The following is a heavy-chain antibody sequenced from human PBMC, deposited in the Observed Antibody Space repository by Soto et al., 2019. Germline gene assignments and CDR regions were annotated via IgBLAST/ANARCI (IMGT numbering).Heavy chain of an antibody. D-gene: IGHD3-10*01. J-gene: IGHJ6*02. CDR3: ARGMGLLWFVELLPPTEAYYCRDV. CDR1: GFTFSSYS. Sequence: EVQLVESGGGLVKPGGSLRLSCAASGFTFSSYSMNWVRQAPGKGLEWVSSISSSSSYIYYADSVKGRFTISRDNAKNSLYLQMNRLRAEDRAVYYCARGMGLLWFVELLPPTEAYYCRDVWGQGTTVAVSS. CDR2: ISSSSSYI. V-gene: IGHV3-21*01.